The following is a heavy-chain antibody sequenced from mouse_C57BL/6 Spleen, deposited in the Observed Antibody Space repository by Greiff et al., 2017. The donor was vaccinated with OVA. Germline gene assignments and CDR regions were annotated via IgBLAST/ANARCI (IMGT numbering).Heavy chain of an antibody. CDR1: GFTFSSYG. D-gene: IGHD3-3*01. CDR3: ARQGDLYYYAMDY. J-gene: IGHJ4*01. Sequence: EVKLMESGGDLVKPGGSLKLSCAASGFTFSSYGMSWVRQTPDKRLEWVATISSGGSYTYYPDSVKGRFTISRDNAKNTLYLQMSSLKSEDTAMYYCARQGDLYYYAMDYWGQGTSVTVSS. CDR2: ISSGGSYT. V-gene: IGHV5-6*01.